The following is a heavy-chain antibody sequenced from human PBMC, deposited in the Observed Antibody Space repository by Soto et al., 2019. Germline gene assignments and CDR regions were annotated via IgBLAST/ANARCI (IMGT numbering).Heavy chain of an antibody. J-gene: IGHJ6*02. CDR3: AREGPAPYYYYGMDG. Sequence: QVQLVQSGGEVKKPGASVKVSCKTSGYSFTTYGISWVRQAPGQGLEWMGWSSAYNGNTNYAQKRQGRVTMTTDTSTSPAYMELRSLRSDDTAVYYCAREGPAPYYYYGMDGWGQGSTVTVSS. CDR2: SSAYNGNT. CDR1: GYSFTTYG. V-gene: IGHV1-18*01.